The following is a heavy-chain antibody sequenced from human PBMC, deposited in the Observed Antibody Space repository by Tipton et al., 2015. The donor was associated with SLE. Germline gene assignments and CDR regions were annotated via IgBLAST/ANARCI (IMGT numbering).Heavy chain of an antibody. V-gene: IGHV4-39*07. CDR2: IYYSGST. Sequence: TLSLTCTVSGGSISSSSYYWGWIGQPPGKGLEWIGSIYYSGSTYYNPSLKSRVSISVDTSKNQFSLRLSSVTAADTAMYYCARDLGPYGSGWFDYWGQGTLVTVSS. CDR1: GGSISSSSYY. D-gene: IGHD6-19*01. J-gene: IGHJ4*02. CDR3: ARDLGPYGSGWFDY.